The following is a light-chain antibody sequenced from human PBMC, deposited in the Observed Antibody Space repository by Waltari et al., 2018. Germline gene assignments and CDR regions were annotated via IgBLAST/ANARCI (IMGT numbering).Light chain of an antibody. CDR1: SSDVGGYNY. V-gene: IGLV2-8*01. Sequence: QSALTQPPSASGSPGQSVTISCTGTSSDVGGYNYVSWYQQHPGKAPKLMIYEASKPPSGVPERFSGSKSGNTASLTVSGLQAEDEADYYCSSYAGSNNFGVFGGGTKLTVL. J-gene: IGLJ2*01. CDR2: EAS. CDR3: SSYAGSNNFGV.